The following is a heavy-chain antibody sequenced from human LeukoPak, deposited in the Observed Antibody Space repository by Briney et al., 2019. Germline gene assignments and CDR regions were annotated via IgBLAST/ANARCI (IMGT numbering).Heavy chain of an antibody. J-gene: IGHJ4*02. D-gene: IGHD5-12*01. CDR1: GFTFSNYW. Sequence: GGSLRLSCAASGFTFSNYWMTWVRQAPGKGLEWVAHINQDGSEEHYMDSVKARFTISRDNAKNSLSLQMDSLRAEDTAVYYCVRDGGVSGYDLLDYWGRGTLVTVSS. CDR2: INQDGSEE. V-gene: IGHV3-7*01. CDR3: VRDGGVSGYDLLDY.